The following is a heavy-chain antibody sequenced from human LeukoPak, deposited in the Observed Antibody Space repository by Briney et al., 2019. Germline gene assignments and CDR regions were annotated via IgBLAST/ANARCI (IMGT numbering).Heavy chain of an antibody. D-gene: IGHD1-26*01. CDR3: ARVSSGSYDNDY. Sequence: SETLSLTCSVSGGSVSSANYYWSWVRQPPGKGLEWIGEINHSGSTNYNPSLKSRVTISVDTSKNQFSLKLSSVTAADTAVYYCARVSSGSYDNDYWGQGTLVTVSS. V-gene: IGHV4-34*01. J-gene: IGHJ4*02. CDR2: INHSGST. CDR1: GGSVSSANYY.